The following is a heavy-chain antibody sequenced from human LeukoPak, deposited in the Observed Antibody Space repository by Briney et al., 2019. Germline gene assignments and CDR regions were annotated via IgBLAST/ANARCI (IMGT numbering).Heavy chain of an antibody. D-gene: IGHD4-4*01. CDR2: IYYSGST. Sequence: TSETLSLTCTVSGGSISSYYWSWIRQPPGKGLEWIGYIYYSGSTNYNPSLKSRVTMSVDTSKNQFSLKLSSVTAADTAVYYCAREGDPTVTLYGMDVWGQGTTVTVSS. CDR3: AREGDPTVTLYGMDV. V-gene: IGHV4-59*12. CDR1: GGSISSYY. J-gene: IGHJ6*02.